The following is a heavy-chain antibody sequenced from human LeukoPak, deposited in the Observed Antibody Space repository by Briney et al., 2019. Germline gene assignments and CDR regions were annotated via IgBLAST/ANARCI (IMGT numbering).Heavy chain of an antibody. CDR3: ATFVVEGYYVDV. J-gene: IGHJ6*03. V-gene: IGHV1-24*01. Sequence: ASVKVSCKVSGYTLTELSMHWVRQAPGKGLEWMGGFDPEDGETIYAQKFQGRVTMTEDTSTDTAYMELSSLRSEDTAVYYCATFVVEGYYVDVWGKGTTVTVSS. D-gene: IGHD2-21*01. CDR2: FDPEDGET. CDR1: GYTLTELS.